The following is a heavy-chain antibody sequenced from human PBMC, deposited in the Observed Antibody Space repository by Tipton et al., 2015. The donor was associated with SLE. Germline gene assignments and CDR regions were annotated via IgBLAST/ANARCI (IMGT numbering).Heavy chain of an antibody. D-gene: IGHD3-3*02. CDR2: VDYSGNT. J-gene: IGHJ6*03. CDR3: AREGVHFWSGSSYYYYYYMDV. V-gene: IGHV4-31*03. CDR1: GVSISRDGYY. Sequence: TLSLTCSVSGVSISRDGYYWSWIRQHPGKGLEWIGSVDYSGNTHYNPSLRSRITISIDTSKNHFSLRSNSVTAADTAVYYCAREGVHFWSGSSYYYYYYMDVWGKGTTVTVSS.